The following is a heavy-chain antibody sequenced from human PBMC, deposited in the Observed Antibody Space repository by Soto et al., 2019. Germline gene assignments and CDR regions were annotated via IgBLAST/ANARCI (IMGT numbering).Heavy chain of an antibody. J-gene: IGHJ5*02. V-gene: IGHV3-7*03. Sequence: AGGSLRLSCAASLFTFVNYWMIWVLQAPGKGLEWVANIKQDGGEKYYVDSVKGRFTISRDNAKNSLYLQMNSLRAEDTAVYYCARTKANKWFDPWGQGTLVTVSS. CDR1: LFTFVNYW. D-gene: IGHD1-26*01. CDR3: ARTKANKWFDP. CDR2: IKQDGGEK.